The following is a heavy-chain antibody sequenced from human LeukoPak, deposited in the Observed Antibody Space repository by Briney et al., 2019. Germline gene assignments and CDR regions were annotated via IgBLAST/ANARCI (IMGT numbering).Heavy chain of an antibody. D-gene: IGHD6-13*01. V-gene: IGHV3-30-3*01. CDR2: ISYDGSNK. CDR1: GFTFSSYA. J-gene: IGHJ1*01. Sequence: GGSLRLSCAASGFTFSSYAMHWVRQAPGKGLEWVAVISYDGSNKYYADSVKGRFTISRDNSKNTLYLQMNSLRAEDTAVYYCARLRRPTIIAAAGTGYFQHWGQGTLVTVSS. CDR3: ARLRRPTIIAAAGTGYFQH.